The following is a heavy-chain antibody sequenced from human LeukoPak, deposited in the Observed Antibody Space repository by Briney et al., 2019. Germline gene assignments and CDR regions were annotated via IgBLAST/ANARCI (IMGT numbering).Heavy chain of an antibody. CDR2: INHSGST. CDR1: GGSFSGYY. Sequence: SETLSLTCAVYGGSFSGYYWSWIRQPPGKGLEWIGEINHSGSTNYNPSLKSRVTISVDTSKNQFSPKLSSVTAADTAVYYCARGELDRRPHTYYYYYGMDVWGQGTTVTVSS. V-gene: IGHV4-34*01. D-gene: IGHD1-14*01. J-gene: IGHJ6*02. CDR3: ARGELDRRPHTYYYYYGMDV.